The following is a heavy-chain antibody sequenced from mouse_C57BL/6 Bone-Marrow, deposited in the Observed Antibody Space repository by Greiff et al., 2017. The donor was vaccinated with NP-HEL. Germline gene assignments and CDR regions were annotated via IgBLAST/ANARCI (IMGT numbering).Heavy chain of an antibody. J-gene: IGHJ2*01. V-gene: IGHV1-63*01. CDR3: ASITTVVEGYYFDY. CDR1: GYTFTNYW. CDR2: IYPGGGYT. D-gene: IGHD1-1*01. Sequence: VHLVESGAELVRPGTSVKMSCKASGYTFTNYWIGWAKQRPGHGLEWIGDIYPGGGYTNYNEKFKGKATLTADKSSSTAYMQFSSLTSEDSAIYYCASITTVVEGYYFDYWGQGTTLTVSS.